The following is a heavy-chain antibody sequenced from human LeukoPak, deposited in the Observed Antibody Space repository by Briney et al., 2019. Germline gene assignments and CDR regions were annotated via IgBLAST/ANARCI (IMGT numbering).Heavy chain of an antibody. CDR2: ISSSGSTI. V-gene: IGHV3-11*01. CDR1: GFTFSDYY. CDR3: AREGSSGYYYDY. D-gene: IGHD3-22*01. Sequence: AGGCLRLSCAASGFTFSDYYMSWIRQAPGKGLEWVSYISSSGSTIYYADSVKGRFTISRDNAKNSLYLQMNSLRAEDTAVYYCAREGSSGYYYDYWGQGTLVTVSS. J-gene: IGHJ4*02.